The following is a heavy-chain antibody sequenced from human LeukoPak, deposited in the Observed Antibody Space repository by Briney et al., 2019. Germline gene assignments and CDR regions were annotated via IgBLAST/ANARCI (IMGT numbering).Heavy chain of an antibody. D-gene: IGHD2-15*01. Sequence: GGSLRLSCAASGFTFSSYAMSWVRQAPGKGLEWVSAISGGGGSTYYADSVRGRVTISRDNSKNTLYLQINSLTAEDTAVSYCAKGRGSYCSGGSCYSDYWGQGTLVTVSS. CDR2: ISGGGGST. CDR1: GFTFSSYA. CDR3: AKGRGSYCSGGSCYSDY. J-gene: IGHJ4*02. V-gene: IGHV3-23*01.